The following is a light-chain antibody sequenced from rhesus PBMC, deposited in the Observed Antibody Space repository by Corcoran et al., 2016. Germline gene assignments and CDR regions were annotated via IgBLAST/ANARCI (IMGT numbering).Light chain of an antibody. CDR3: QQYNSDPWT. V-gene: IGKV1-37*01. CDR2: YAS. CDR1: QGISSY. Sequence: DIQMTQSPSSLSASVGDRVTITCRASQGISSYLAWYQQKPGKAPKPLIYYASNLESGVPSRFSGSGSGTELTLTISSLQPEDFATYYCQQYNSDPWTFGQGTKVEIK. J-gene: IGKJ1*01.